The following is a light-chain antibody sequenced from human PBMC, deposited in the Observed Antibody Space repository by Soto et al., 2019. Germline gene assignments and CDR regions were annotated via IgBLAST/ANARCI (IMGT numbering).Light chain of an antibody. J-gene: IGKJ5*01. V-gene: IGKV3-20*01. CDR1: QSISSSY. Sequence: EIVLTQSPGTLSLSPGERATLSCRASQSISSSYLAWFQQKPGQAPRLLIYGASSRATGIPDRFSGSGSGTDFTLTISRLEPEDFVVYSCHQYGSSPFTFGQGTRLEIK. CDR3: HQYGSSPFT. CDR2: GAS.